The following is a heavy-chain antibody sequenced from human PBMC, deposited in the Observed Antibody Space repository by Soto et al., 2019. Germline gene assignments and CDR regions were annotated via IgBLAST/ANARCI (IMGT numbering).Heavy chain of an antibody. CDR1: GGTFSSYA. J-gene: IGHJ6*02. CDR3: ARALLELRSDYYYYGMDV. V-gene: IGHV1-69*13. CDR2: IIPIFGTA. D-gene: IGHD1-7*01. Sequence: SVKVSCKASGGTFSSYAISWVRQAPGQGLEWMGGIIPIFGTANYAQKFQGRVTITADESTSTAYMELSSLRSEDTAVYYCARALLELRSDYYYYGMDVWGQGTTVTVSS.